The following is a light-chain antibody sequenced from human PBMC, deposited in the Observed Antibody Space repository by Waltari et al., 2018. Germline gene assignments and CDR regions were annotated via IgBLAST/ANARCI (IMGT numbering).Light chain of an antibody. Sequence: FVFTHPPRTLSLSPGAIATLSRRASQSISRYLAWYQKKPGQAPRLLIYAASSRATGIPDRFSGSGSGTDFSLTISRLEPEDFAVYFCQNHERLPAVFGQGTKVEIK. CDR1: QSISRY. CDR2: AAS. V-gene: IGKV3-20*01. CDR3: QNHERLPAV. J-gene: IGKJ1*01.